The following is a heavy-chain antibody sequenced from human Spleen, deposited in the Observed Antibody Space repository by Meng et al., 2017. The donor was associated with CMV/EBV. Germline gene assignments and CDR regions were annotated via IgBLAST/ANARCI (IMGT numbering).Heavy chain of an antibody. CDR3: ARVAAAGRGMDV. D-gene: IGHD6-13*01. CDR2: INQDENQK. Sequence: GESLKISCAASGFTFSSQWMTWVRQAPGKGLEWVANINQDENQKNYVDSVKGRFTISRDNAKNSLFLQMNRLGAEDTAVYYCARVAAAGRGMDVWGQGTTVTVSS. J-gene: IGHJ6*02. V-gene: IGHV3-7*04. CDR1: GFTFSSQW.